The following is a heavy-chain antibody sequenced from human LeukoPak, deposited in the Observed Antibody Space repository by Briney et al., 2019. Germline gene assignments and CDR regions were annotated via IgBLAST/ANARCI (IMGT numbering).Heavy chain of an antibody. CDR1: GGSISSNY. J-gene: IGHJ4*02. D-gene: IGHD4-17*01. V-gene: IGHV4-4*07. Sequence: PSETLSLTCTVSGGSISSNYWSWVRQPAGKGLEWIGRIYTSGSTNYNPSLKRRVTMSVDTSKNQFSLKLSSVTAADTAVYYCARERHTVTTDWGQGTLVTVSS. CDR3: ARERHTVTTD. CDR2: IYTSGST.